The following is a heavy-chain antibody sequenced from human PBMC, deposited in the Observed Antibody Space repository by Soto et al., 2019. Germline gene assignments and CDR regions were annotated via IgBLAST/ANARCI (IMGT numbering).Heavy chain of an antibody. CDR3: ARDPIAAVYYNYGMDV. CDR1: GFTFSSYG. D-gene: IGHD6-13*01. J-gene: IGHJ6*02. Sequence: GGSLRLSCAASGFTFSSYGMHWVRQAPGKGLEWVAVIWYDGSNKYYADSVKGRFTISRDNSKNTLYLQMNSLRAEDTAVYYCARDPIAAVYYNYGMDVWGQGTTVTVSS. V-gene: IGHV3-33*01. CDR2: IWYDGSNK.